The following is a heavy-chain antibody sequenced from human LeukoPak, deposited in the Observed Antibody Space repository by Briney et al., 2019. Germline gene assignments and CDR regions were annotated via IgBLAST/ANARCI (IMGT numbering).Heavy chain of an antibody. CDR1: GGSISSYY. V-gene: IGHV4-59*12. D-gene: IGHD5-12*01. Sequence: SETLSLTCTVSGGSISSYYWSWIRQPPGKGLEWIGYIYYSGSTNYNPSLKSRVTISVDTSKNQFSLKLSSVTAADTAVYYCARGRWLRRGFDYWGQGTLVTVSS. J-gene: IGHJ4*02. CDR2: IYYSGST. CDR3: ARGRWLRRGFDY.